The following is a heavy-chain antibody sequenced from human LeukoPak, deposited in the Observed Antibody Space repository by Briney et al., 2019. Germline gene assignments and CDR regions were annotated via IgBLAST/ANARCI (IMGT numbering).Heavy chain of an antibody. CDR3: AREKPDGYDEGIYYYYGMDV. D-gene: IGHD5-18*01. CDR2: ISYDGSNK. CDR1: GFTFSSYA. V-gene: IGHV3-30*04. J-gene: IGHJ6*02. Sequence: PGGSLRLSCAASGFTFSSYAMHWVRQAPGKGLEWVAVISYDGSNKYYADSVKGRFTISRDNSKNTLYLQMNSLRAEDTAVYYCAREKPDGYDEGIYYYYGMDVWGQGTTVTVSS.